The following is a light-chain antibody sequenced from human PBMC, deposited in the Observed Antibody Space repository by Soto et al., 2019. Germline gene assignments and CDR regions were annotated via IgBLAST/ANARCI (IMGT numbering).Light chain of an antibody. J-gene: IGKJ3*01. CDR3: QQHNNWXPFT. Sequence: EIVLTQSPATLSLSPGERATLSCRASQSVSNYLAWYQQKPGQAPRLLIYHASNRATGVPARFSGSGSGTDFTLTISSLEPEDFAIYYCQQHNNWXPFTFGPGTKVXI. V-gene: IGKV3-11*01. CDR2: HAS. CDR1: QSVSNY.